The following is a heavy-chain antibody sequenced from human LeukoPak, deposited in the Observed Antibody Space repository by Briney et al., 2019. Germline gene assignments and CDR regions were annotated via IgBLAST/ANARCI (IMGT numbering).Heavy chain of an antibody. J-gene: IGHJ6*02. V-gene: IGHV3-7*01. CDR2: IKQDGSEK. Sequence: GGSLRLSCAASGFTFSSYWMSWVRQAPGKGLEWVANIKQDGSEKYYVDSVKGRFTISRDNAKNSLYLQMNSLRAEGTAVYYCARGPDYDILTGYLYYYGMDVWGQGTTVTVSS. D-gene: IGHD3-9*01. CDR3: ARGPDYDILTGYLYYYGMDV. CDR1: GFTFSSYW.